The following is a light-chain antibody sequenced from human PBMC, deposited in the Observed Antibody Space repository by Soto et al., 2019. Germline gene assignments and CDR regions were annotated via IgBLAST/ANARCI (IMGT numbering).Light chain of an antibody. CDR3: QSYDSSLNIWV. V-gene: IGLV1-40*01. J-gene: IGLJ3*02. CDR2: GNN. Sequence: QSVLTQPPSVSGAPGQRVTISCSGSSSNIGAGYDVHWYQQLPGTAPKLLIYGNNNRPSGVPDRFSGSKSGTSASLAITGLQAEDEADYYCQSYDSSLNIWVFGGGTQLTVL. CDR1: SSNIGAGYD.